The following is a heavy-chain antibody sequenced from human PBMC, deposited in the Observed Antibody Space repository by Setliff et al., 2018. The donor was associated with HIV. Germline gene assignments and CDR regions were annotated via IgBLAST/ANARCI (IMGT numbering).Heavy chain of an antibody. D-gene: IGHD6-13*01. Sequence: GSLRLSCAASGFAFSTYNMNWVRRAPGKGLEWVSSISSSSSYMYYADSLKGRFTISLDSAKNSLYLQMNSLRAEDTAVYYCARDRGSTSWRGGGFYYYGMDVWGQGTTVTVSS. CDR1: GFAFSTYN. J-gene: IGHJ6*02. V-gene: IGHV3-21*01. CDR3: ARDRGSTSWRGGGFYYYGMDV. CDR2: ISSSSSYM.